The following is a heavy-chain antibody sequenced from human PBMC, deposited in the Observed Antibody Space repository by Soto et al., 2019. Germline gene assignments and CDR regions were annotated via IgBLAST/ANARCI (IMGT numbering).Heavy chain of an antibody. V-gene: IGHV5-51*01. CDR2: IYPGDSDT. D-gene: IGHD3-10*01. CDR1: GYSFTSYW. Sequence: PGESLKISCKGSGYSFTSYWSGWVRQMPGKGLEWMGIIYPGDSDTRYSPSFQGQVTISADKSISTAYLQWSSLKASDTAMYYCASIKSNLYYNSGMDVLAQRTTVPVS. CDR3: ASIKSNLYYNSGMDV. J-gene: IGHJ6*02.